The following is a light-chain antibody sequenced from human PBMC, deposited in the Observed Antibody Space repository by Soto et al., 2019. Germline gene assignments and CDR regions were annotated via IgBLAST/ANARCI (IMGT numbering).Light chain of an antibody. CDR3: QQRSNWPLT. CDR1: RSFASSY. J-gene: IGKJ4*01. V-gene: IGKV3D-20*02. Sequence: EIVLTQSPGTLSLSPCERATLSFRASRSFASSYLAWYQQRPGQAPRLLIYAASNRATGIPDRFSGSGSGTDFTLTINRLEAEDFAVYYCQQRSNWPLTFGGGTKVDIK. CDR2: AAS.